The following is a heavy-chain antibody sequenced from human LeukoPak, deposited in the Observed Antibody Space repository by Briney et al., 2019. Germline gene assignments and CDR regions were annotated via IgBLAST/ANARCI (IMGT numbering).Heavy chain of an antibody. Sequence: GGSLRLSCAASGFTFSSYGMHWVRQAPGKGLEWVAFIRYDGSNKYYADSVKGRFTISRDNSKNTLYLQMNSLRAEDTAVYYCAKPLGAAAGFGFDYWGQGTLVTVSS. J-gene: IGHJ4*02. V-gene: IGHV3-30*02. CDR3: AKPLGAAAGFGFDY. D-gene: IGHD6-13*01. CDR1: GFTFSSYG. CDR2: IRYDGSNK.